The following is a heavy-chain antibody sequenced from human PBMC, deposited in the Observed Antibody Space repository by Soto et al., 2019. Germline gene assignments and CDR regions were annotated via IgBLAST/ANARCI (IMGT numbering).Heavy chain of an antibody. V-gene: IGHV4-30-4*01. CDR1: GGSISSGDYY. D-gene: IGHD3-16*02. CDR2: IYYSGST. Sequence: QVQLQESGPGLVKPSQTLSLTCTVSGGSISSGDYYWSWIRQPPGKGLEWIGYIYYSGSTYYNPSLRRRVTISVDTSKNQFSLKLSSVTAADTAVYYCARAQDDDYVWGSYRYTNYYYYGMDVWGQGTTVTVSS. CDR3: ARAQDDDYVWGSYRYTNYYYYGMDV. J-gene: IGHJ6*02.